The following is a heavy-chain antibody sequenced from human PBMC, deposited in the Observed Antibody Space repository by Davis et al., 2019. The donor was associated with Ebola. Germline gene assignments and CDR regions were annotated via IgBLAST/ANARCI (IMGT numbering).Heavy chain of an antibody. CDR3: ATSHSAVEPLLDY. CDR1: GYTFNKYT. D-gene: IGHD1-14*01. Sequence: ASVKVSCKASGYTFNKYTISWVRQAPGQGLQWLGWISISQGRGQYAQRLQGRITLTTDTSTNTVYMELSSLRSEDTAVYYCATSHSAVEPLLDYWGQGTLVTVSS. V-gene: IGHV1-18*04. CDR2: ISISQGRG. J-gene: IGHJ4*02.